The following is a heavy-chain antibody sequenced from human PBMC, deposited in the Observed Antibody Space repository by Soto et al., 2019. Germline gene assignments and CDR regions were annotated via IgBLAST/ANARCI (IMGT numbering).Heavy chain of an antibody. D-gene: IGHD3-16*01. CDR2: IFYDGTEK. J-gene: IGHJ3*02. V-gene: IGHV3-33*01. CDR3: VRGWGSLIHCSCLDI. Sequence: QVQLVESGGGVFQPGTSLRLSCAASGFTFRQYGMHWVRQAPGKGLDWVAVIFYDGTEKYYADSVKGRFTISRDNPGNMVYLQMNSLRAEDTAVYYCVRGWGSLIHCSCLDIWGQGTTVVVSS. CDR1: GFTFRQYG.